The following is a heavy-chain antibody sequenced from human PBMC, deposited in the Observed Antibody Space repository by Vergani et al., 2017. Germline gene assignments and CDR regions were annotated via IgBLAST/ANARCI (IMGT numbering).Heavy chain of an antibody. CDR3: AGGAGYGDYVLDY. CDR2: IYYSGGT. J-gene: IGHJ4*02. CDR1: GGSISSYY. Sequence: QVQLQESGPGLVKPSETLSLPCTVSGGSISSYYWRWIRQTPGKGLEWIGYIYYSGGTNYNPSLKSLFTITVDTSKNQLSLRVSSVTAADTAVYYCAGGAGYGDYVLDYWGQGTLVTVSS. V-gene: IGHV4-59*01. D-gene: IGHD4-17*01.